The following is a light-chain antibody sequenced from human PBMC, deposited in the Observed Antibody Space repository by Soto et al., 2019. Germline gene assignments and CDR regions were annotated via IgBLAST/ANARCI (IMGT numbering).Light chain of an antibody. J-gene: IGKJ3*01. CDR3: QQANTFPYT. Sequence: DIQMTQSPSSVSASVGDRVTITCRASLDIADWLAWYQQKPGKAPKLLVYAASTLQSGVPSRFSGSGSGTDFTLTISSLQPEDFATYYWQQANTFPYTFGPGTKVDIK. V-gene: IGKV1-12*02. CDR1: LDIADW. CDR2: AAS.